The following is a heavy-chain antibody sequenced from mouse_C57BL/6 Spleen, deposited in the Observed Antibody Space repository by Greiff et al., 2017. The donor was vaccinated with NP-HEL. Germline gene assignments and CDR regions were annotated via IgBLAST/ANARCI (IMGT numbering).Heavy chain of an antibody. V-gene: IGHV5-4*03. CDR3: ARQTALYGGFAY. J-gene: IGHJ3*01. Sequence: EVKLVESGGGLVKPGGSLKLSCAASGFTFSSYAMSWVRQTPEKRLEWVATISDGGSYTYYPDNVKGRFTISRDNAKNNLYLQMSHLKSEDTAMYYCARQTALYGGFAYWGQGTLVTVSA. CDR2: ISDGGSYT. D-gene: IGHD1-1*01. CDR1: GFTFSSYA.